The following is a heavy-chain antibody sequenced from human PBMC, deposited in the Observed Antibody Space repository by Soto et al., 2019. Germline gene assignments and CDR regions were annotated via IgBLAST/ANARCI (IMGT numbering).Heavy chain of an antibody. CDR1: GGTFSSYA. J-gene: IGHJ4*02. V-gene: IGHV1-69*12. CDR3: ARDRELTTVTFDY. D-gene: IGHD4-17*01. Sequence: QIQLVQSGAEVKKPGSSVKVSCKASGGTFSSYAISRVRQAPGQGLEWMGGIIPIFGTANYAQKFQGRVTITADESTSTAYMELSSLRSEDTVVYYCARDRELTTVTFDYWGQGTLVTVSS. CDR2: IIPIFGTA.